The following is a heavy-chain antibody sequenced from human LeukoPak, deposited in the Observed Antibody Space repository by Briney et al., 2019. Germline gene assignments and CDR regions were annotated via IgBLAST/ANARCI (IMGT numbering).Heavy chain of an antibody. CDR2: IYYSGST. CDR1: GGSISSYY. CDR3: ARVTVAGADAFDI. V-gene: IGHV4-59*01. J-gene: IGHJ3*02. Sequence: PSETLSLNCTVSGGSISSYYWSWIRQPPGKGLEGIGYIYYSGSTNYNPSLKSRVTISVDTSKNQFSLKLSSVTAADTAVYYCARVTVAGADAFDIWGQGTMVTVSS. D-gene: IGHD4-23*01.